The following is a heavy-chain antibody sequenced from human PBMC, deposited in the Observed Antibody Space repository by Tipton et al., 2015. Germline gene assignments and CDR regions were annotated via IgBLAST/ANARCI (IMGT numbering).Heavy chain of an antibody. D-gene: IGHD2-15*01. CDR1: GFSFRTYN. J-gene: IGHJ6*02. V-gene: IGHV3-48*03. CDR2: IRDSGNVI. CDR3: ARDIVVFPVSHRYYYYGMDV. Sequence: SLRLSCVASGFSFRTYNMNWVRQAPGKGLEWVSYIRDSGNVIFYADSVKGRFTISRDMAKNSLYLQMNSLRDDDTAVYFCARDIVVFPVSHRYYYYGMDVWGQGTTVTVSS.